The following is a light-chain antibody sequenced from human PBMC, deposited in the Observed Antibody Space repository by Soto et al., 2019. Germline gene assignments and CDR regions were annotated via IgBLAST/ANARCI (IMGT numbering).Light chain of an antibody. J-gene: IGKJ4*01. CDR1: QSVSSN. Sequence: EIVMTQSPATLSVSPGERATISCRASQSVSSNLAWYQQKPGQAPRLLIYGASTRATGIPARFSGSGSGTEFPITISRLQSEDFTVYCRQQNNNWLTFGGGTKVEIK. V-gene: IGKV3-15*01. CDR3: QQNNNWLT. CDR2: GAS.